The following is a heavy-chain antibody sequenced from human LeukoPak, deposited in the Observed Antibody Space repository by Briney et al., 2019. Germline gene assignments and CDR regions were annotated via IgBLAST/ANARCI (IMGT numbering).Heavy chain of an antibody. CDR3: ARGPTPDYYYYYMDV. V-gene: IGHV1-69*05. D-gene: IGHD1-14*01. CDR1: GATFISYA. Sequence: GASVKISCKASGATFISYAMSWVRQAPGQGLEWMGGIIPIFGTANYAQKFQGRVTMTRNTSISTAYMELSSLRSDDTAVYYCARGPTPDYYYYYMDVWGKGTTVTISS. CDR2: IIPIFGTA. J-gene: IGHJ6*03.